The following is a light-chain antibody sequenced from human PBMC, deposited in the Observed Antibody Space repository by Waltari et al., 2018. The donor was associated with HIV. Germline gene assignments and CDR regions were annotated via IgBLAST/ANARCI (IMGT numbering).Light chain of an antibody. CDR1: SSNIGSNT. CDR3: AAWDGSLNGHVV. J-gene: IGLJ2*01. V-gene: IGLV1-44*01. CDR2: SNN. Sequence: QSVLTPPPSASGTPGQRVTIPCSGSSSNIGSNTVNWYQQLPGTAPKLLIYSNNQRPSGVPDRFSGSKSGTSASLAISGLQSEDEADYYCAAWDGSLNGHVVFGGGTKLTVL.